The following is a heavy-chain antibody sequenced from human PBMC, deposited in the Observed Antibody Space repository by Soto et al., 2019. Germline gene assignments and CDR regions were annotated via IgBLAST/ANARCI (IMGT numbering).Heavy chain of an antibody. D-gene: IGHD2-15*01. CDR3: AYCSGGSCYDGLDV. CDR1: GYTFTSYG. CDR2: ISAYNGNT. Sequence: QVQLVQSGAEVKKPGASVKVSCKASGYTFTSYGISWVRQAPGQGLEWMGWISAYNGNTNYAQKLQGGVTMTTDTPTNTDYIEQRSLRPDDTAVYYCAYCSGGSCYDGLDVWGQGTTVTV. V-gene: IGHV1-18*01. J-gene: IGHJ6*02.